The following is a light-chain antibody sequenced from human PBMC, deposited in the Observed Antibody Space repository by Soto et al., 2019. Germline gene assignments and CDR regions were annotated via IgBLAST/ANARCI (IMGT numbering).Light chain of an antibody. CDR1: SSDVGGYNY. CDR2: EVS. V-gene: IGLV2-14*01. J-gene: IGLJ3*02. CDR3: SEYTSSITLNWV. Sequence: QSALTQPASVSGSPGQSITISCTGTSSDVGGYNYVSWYQQHPGKAPKLMIYEVSNRPSGVSNRFSGSKSGNKASLTISGLQAEDEADYYCSEYTSSITLNWVFGRGTKLTVL.